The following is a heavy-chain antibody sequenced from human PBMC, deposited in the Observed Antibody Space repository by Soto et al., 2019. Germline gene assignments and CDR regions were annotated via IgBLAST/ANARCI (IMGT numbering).Heavy chain of an antibody. CDR1: GFTVSSKY. D-gene: IGHD2-15*01. J-gene: IGHJ6*04. V-gene: IGHV3-66*01. CDR3: ARDDVLCDGGRCYGIPLAV. CDR2: IQSGGTT. Sequence: PGGSLILSCAASGFTVSSKYMTWVRPAPGKGLEWVSLIQSGGTTYYADSVKGRFTISRDTSENTLHLQMDSLRVDDTAVYYCARDDVLCDGGRCYGIPLAVWGKGTTVTVPS.